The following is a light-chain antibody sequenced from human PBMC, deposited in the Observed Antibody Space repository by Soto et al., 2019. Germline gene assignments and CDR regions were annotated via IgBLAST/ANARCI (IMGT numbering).Light chain of an antibody. Sequence: DVVMTQSPLSLPVTLGQPASISCGSSQSLVSSDGNTYLTWFQQRPGQSPRRLLSKVSDRDSGVPDRFSGSGSGTDFTLRISRVEAEDFGVYYCMQGRHWPFTFGQGTKLEIK. V-gene: IGKV2-30*01. CDR2: KVS. J-gene: IGKJ2*01. CDR3: MQGRHWPFT. CDR1: QSLVSSDGNTY.